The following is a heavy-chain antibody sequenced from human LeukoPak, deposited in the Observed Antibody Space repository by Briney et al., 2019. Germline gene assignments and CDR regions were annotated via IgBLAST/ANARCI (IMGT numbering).Heavy chain of an antibody. CDR1: GFTFDDYA. V-gene: IGHV3-43*02. D-gene: IGHD6-19*01. CDR3: AKVSPYHHSSGWYPIYYYYYGMDV. J-gene: IGHJ6*02. Sequence: GGSLRLSCAASGFTFDDYAMRWVRQAPGKGLEWVSLISGDGGSTYYADSVKGRFTISRDNSKNSLYLQMNSLRTEDTALYYCAKVSPYHHSSGWYPIYYYYYGMDVWGQGTTVTVSS. CDR2: ISGDGGST.